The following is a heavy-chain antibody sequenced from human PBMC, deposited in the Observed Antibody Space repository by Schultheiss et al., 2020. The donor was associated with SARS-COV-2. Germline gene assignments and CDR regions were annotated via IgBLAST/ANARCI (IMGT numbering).Heavy chain of an antibody. CDR3: ARDQKGVLRFLEWLLHL. D-gene: IGHD3-3*01. J-gene: IGHJ5*02. V-gene: IGHV3-30*04. CDR1: GFTFSSYA. Sequence: GGSLRLSCAASGFTFSSYAMHWVRQAPGKGLEWVAVISYDGSNKYYADSVKGRFTISRDNAKNSLYLQMNSLRAEDTALYYCARDQKGVLRFLEWLLHLWGQGTLVTVSS. CDR2: ISYDGSNK.